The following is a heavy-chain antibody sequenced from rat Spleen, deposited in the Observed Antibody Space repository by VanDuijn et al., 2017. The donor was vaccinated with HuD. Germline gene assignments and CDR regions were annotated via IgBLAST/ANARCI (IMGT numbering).Heavy chain of an antibody. J-gene: IGHJ1*01. CDR2: IKSAGTT. V-gene: IGHV3-3*01. D-gene: IGHD1-10*01. CDR3: ARSRYNKDWYFDF. CDR1: GHSISSTYR. Sequence: EVQLQESGPGLVKPSQSLSLTCSVSGHSISSTYRWNWIRKFPGNKLEWMGYIKSAGTTIYSPSLKSRISITRDTSKNQFFLQVNSVTTEDTATYYCARSRYNKDWYFDFWGPGTMVTVSS.